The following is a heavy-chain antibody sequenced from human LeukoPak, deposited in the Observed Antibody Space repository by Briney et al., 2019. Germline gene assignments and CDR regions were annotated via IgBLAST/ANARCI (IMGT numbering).Heavy chain of an antibody. V-gene: IGHV3-30-3*01. CDR3: ARDLAPTVGASDY. CDR2: ISYDGTNK. D-gene: IGHD1-26*01. CDR1: GFTFRNYA. Sequence: GRSLRLSCAASGFTFRNYAMHWARQPPGKGLEWVAVISYDGTNKYYADSVKDRFTISRDNSKNTMYLQMNSLRAEDTAMYYCARDLAPTVGASDYWGQGTLVTVSS. J-gene: IGHJ4*02.